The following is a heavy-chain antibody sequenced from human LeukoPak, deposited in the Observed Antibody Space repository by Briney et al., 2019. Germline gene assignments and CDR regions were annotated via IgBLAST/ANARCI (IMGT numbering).Heavy chain of an antibody. J-gene: IGHJ6*02. Sequence: GGSLRLSCAASGFTFSSYTMNWVRQAPGKGLEWVSSISSSSSYINYADSVKGRFTISRDNAKNSLYLQMNSLRAEDTAVYYCAKGYCSSTGCYGYYYYGMDVWGQGTTVTVSS. CDR1: GFTFSSYT. V-gene: IGHV3-21*01. CDR2: ISSSSSYI. D-gene: IGHD2-2*01. CDR3: AKGYCSSTGCYGYYYYGMDV.